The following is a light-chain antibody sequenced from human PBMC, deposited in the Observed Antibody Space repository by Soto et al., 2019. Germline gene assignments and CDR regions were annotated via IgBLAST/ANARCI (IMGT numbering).Light chain of an antibody. Sequence: QSVLTQPASVSGSPGQSITISCTVTTRDIANYNLVSWYQQHPGKVPKLIIHEDNKRPSGISDRFSGSKSGNTASLTISAIQAEDEADYYGCSYEGGPTLSFIFGGGTKLTVL. J-gene: IGLJ2*01. CDR3: CSYEGGPTLSFI. CDR2: EDN. CDR1: TRDIANYNL. V-gene: IGLV2-23*01.